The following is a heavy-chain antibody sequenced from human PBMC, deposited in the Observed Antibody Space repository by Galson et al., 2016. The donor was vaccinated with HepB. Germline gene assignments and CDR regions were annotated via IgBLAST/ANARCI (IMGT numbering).Heavy chain of an antibody. D-gene: IGHD3-22*01. V-gene: IGHV3-53*01. CDR3: ATVSYYYDSSGYPGAFDI. Sequence: SLRLSCAASGFTVSSNYMNWVRQAPGKGLEWVSVLYSGGTTYYADSVKGRFTISRDDSKNTFYLQMNSLRAEDTAVYFCATVSYYYDSSGYPGAFDIWGQGTVLTVSS. J-gene: IGHJ3*02. CDR2: LYSGGTT. CDR1: GFTVSSNY.